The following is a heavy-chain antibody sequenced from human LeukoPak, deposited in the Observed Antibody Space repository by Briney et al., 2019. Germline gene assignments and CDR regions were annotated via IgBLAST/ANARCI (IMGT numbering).Heavy chain of an antibody. D-gene: IGHD5-24*01. J-gene: IGHJ3*02. CDR1: GDTFTSYG. CDR3: ARGLQENLAWLTAFSAFDI. V-gene: IGHV1-18*01. Sequence: ASVKLSCKASGDTFTSYGISWVRQAPGQGLEWMGWISAYNGDTNYAQKLQGRVTMTTDTSTSTAYMELRSLRSDDTAVYYCARGLQENLAWLTAFSAFDIWGPGTMVTVSS. CDR2: ISAYNGDT.